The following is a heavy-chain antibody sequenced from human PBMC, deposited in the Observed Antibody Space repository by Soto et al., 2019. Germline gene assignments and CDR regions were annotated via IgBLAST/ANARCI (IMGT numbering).Heavy chain of an antibody. CDR2: VFRGGTT. CDR1: GFTVGSNF. Sequence: EVQLVESGGGLIQPGGSLRLSCAASGFTVGSNFMSWVRQAPGKGLEWVSVVFRGGTTKYADSVKGRFTISRDSSKNMLFLQMNGLRADDTATYYCARDSGLYFGRMVVWGQGTAVTVSS. CDR3: ARDSGLYFGRMVV. D-gene: IGHD3-10*01. J-gene: IGHJ6*02. V-gene: IGHV3-53*01.